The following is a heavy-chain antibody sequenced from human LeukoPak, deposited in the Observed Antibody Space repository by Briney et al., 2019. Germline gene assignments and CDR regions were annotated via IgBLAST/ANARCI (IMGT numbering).Heavy chain of an antibody. CDR1: GFTFSSYG. J-gene: IGHJ5*02. D-gene: IGHD2-2*01. V-gene: IGHV3-30*18. CDR3: AKDAHDIVVVPAASYFDP. Sequence: GGSLRLSCAASGFTFSSYGMHWGRQAAGKGLEWVAVISYDGSNKYYADSVKGRFTISRDNSKNTLYLQMNSLRAEDTAVYYCAKDAHDIVVVPAASYFDPWGQGTLVTVSS. CDR2: ISYDGSNK.